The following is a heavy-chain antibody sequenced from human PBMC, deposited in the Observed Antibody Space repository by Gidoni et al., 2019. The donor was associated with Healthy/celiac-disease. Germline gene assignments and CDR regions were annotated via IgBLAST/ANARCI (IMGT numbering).Heavy chain of an antibody. J-gene: IGHJ4*02. D-gene: IGHD4-17*01. V-gene: IGHV3-33*01. CDR2: IWYDGSNK. CDR1: GFTFSSYG. Sequence: QVQLVESWGGVVQPGRSLRLSCAASGFTFSSYGMHWVRQAPGKGLEWVAVIWYDGSNKYYADSVKGRFTSSRDKSKNTLYLQMNSLRAEDTAVYYCARDLAVTTSGGGYWGQGTLVTVSS. CDR3: ARDLAVTTSGGGY.